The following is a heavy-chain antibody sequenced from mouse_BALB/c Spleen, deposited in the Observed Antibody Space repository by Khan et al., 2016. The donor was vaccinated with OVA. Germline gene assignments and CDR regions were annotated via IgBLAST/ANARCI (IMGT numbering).Heavy chain of an antibody. D-gene: IGHD1-1*01. CDR1: GFTFNSYG. Sequence: EVELVESGGGLVQPGGSRKLSCVASGFTFNSYGMHWVRQAPEKGLEWVAYISGDSNTIYYADTVKGRFTISRDNPKNTLFLQMTSLMSEDTAMYYCATSYFYGYDLDYWGPGTTLTVS. CDR3: ATSYFYGYDLDY. V-gene: IGHV5-17*02. CDR2: ISGDSNTI. J-gene: IGHJ2*01.